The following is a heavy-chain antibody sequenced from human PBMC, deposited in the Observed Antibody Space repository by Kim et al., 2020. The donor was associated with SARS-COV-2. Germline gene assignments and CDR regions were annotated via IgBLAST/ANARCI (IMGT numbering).Heavy chain of an antibody. D-gene: IGHD4-17*01. Sequence: ASVKVSCKASGYTFTSYAMHWVRQAPGQRLEWMGWINAGNGNTKYSQKFQGRVTITRDTSASTAYMELSSLRSEDTAVYYCARVGVTTDWFDPWGQGTLVTVSS. V-gene: IGHV1-3*01. CDR2: INAGNGNT. CDR1: GYTFTSYA. CDR3: ARVGVTTDWFDP. J-gene: IGHJ5*02.